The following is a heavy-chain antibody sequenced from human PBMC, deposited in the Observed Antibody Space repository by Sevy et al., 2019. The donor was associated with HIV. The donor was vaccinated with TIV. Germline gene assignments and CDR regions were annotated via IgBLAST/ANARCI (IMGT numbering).Heavy chain of an antibody. CDR3: ALERLSSDVAEYFQN. Sequence: GGSLRLSCAASGFTFSRYSMHWVRQAPGKGLEWVATISFDASNKHYADSVKGRFTSSRDNFQNSLFLQMNSLRPKDTAVYYCALERLSSDVAEYFQNWGQGTLVTVSS. V-gene: IGHV3-30*04. J-gene: IGHJ1*01. D-gene: IGHD1-1*01. CDR2: ISFDASNK. CDR1: GFTFSRYS.